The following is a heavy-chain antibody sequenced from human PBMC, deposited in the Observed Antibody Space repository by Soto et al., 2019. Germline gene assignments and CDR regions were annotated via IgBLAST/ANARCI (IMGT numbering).Heavy chain of an antibody. CDR2: IYPGDSDT. CDR3: ARLSGNYVGYYYGMDV. Sequence: GESLKISCKGSGYSFTSYWIGWVRQMPGKGLEWMGIIYPGDSDTRYSPSFQGQVTISADKSISTAYLQWSSLKASDTAMYYCARLSGNYVGYYYGMDVWGQGTTVTVSS. J-gene: IGHJ6*02. V-gene: IGHV5-51*01. D-gene: IGHD4-4*01. CDR1: GYSFTSYW.